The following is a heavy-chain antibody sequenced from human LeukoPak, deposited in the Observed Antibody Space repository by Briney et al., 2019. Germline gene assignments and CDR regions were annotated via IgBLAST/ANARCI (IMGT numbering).Heavy chain of an antibody. D-gene: IGHD3-10*01. Sequence: KSSGTLSLTCALSGGSISTYYWSWVRQPPGKGLEWIGYIYYTGSTDYNPSLKSRVTMSVDTSKNQFSLKLSSVTAADTAVYYCARARGPYYYGSGSYYKHNWFDPWGQGTLVTVSS. CDR3: ARARGPYYYGSGSYYKHNWFDP. CDR1: GGSISTYY. V-gene: IGHV4-59*12. J-gene: IGHJ5*02. CDR2: IYYTGST.